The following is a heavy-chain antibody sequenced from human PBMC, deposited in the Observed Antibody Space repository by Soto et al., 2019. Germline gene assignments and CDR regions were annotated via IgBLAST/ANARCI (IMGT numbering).Heavy chain of an antibody. CDR2: ISYDGSNK. J-gene: IGHJ6*03. CDR1: GFTFSSYG. CDR3: ATYGSGSYYPWYYYYMDV. V-gene: IGHV3-30*03. Sequence: GGSLRLSCAASGFTFSSYGMHWVRQAPGKGLEWVAVISYDGSNKYYADSVKGRFTISRDNSKNTLYLQMNSLRAEDTAVYYCATYGSGSYYPWYYYYMDVWGKGTTVTVSS. D-gene: IGHD3-10*01.